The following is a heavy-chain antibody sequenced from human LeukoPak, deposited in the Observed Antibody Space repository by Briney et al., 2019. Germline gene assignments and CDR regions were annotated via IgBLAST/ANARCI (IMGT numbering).Heavy chain of an antibody. CDR2: IRSKAYGGTT. CDR1: GFTFSTSN. Sequence: GGSLRLSCAASGFTFSTSNMNWVRQAPGKGLEWVGFIRSKAYGGTTEYAASVKGRFTISRDDSESIAYLQMNSLKTEDTAVYYCTRDRTYYYDSSGYLPDYWGQGTLVTVSS. D-gene: IGHD3-22*01. CDR3: TRDRTYYYDSSGYLPDY. J-gene: IGHJ4*02. V-gene: IGHV3-49*04.